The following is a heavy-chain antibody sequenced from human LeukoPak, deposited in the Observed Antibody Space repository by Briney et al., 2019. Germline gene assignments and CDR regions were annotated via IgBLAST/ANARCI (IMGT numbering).Heavy chain of an antibody. CDR3: ARSYRGYVFDS. CDR2: IDWDDDK. V-gene: IGHV2-70*04. CDR1: GFSFTTPAMR. Sequence: SGPTLVHPTQTLTLSCTFSGFSFTTPAMRVSWIRQPPGKALEWLGLIDWDDDKFYSKSLRASLTISKDMSKNQVFLTMTNMHPVDTATYFCARSYRGYVFDSWGQGTQVTVSS. J-gene: IGHJ5*01. D-gene: IGHD5-12*01.